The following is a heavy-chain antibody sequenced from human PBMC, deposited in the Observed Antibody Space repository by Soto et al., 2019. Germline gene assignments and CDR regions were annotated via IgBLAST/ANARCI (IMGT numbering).Heavy chain of an antibody. J-gene: IGHJ6*02. D-gene: IGHD1-26*01. CDR3: ARHRVIVGANPHYYYGMDV. CDR2: ISSSSSYI. V-gene: IGHV3-21*01. CDR1: GFTFSSYS. Sequence: EVQLVESGGGLVKPGGSLRLSCAASGFTFSSYSMNWVRQAPGKGLEWVSSISSSSSYIYYADSVKGRFTIYRDNARNSLYLQMTSLRAEDTAVYYCARHRVIVGANPHYYYGMDVWRQGTTVTVPS.